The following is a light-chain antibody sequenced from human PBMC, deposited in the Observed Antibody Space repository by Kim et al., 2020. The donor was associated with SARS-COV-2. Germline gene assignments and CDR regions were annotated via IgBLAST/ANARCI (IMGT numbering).Light chain of an antibody. J-gene: IGLJ3*02. CDR2: RNN. CDR3: PAWDSSLSAWV. V-gene: IGLV10-54*01. CDR1: SNNVGNEG. Sequence: QTATLTCTGNSNNVGNEGAAWLQQHQGHPPKLLSYRNNNRPSGISERLSASRSGDTASLTISGLQPEDEADYYCPAWDSSLSAWVFGGGTQLTVL.